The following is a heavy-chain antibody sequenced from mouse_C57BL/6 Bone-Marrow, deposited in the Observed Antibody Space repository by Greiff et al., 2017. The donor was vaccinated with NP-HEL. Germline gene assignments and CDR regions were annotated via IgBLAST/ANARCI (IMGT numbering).Heavy chain of an antibody. J-gene: IGHJ3*01. CDR3: ARSKGLRPWFAY. D-gene: IGHD2-4*01. CDR1: GYAFSSSW. CDR2: IYPGDGVT. V-gene: IGHV1-82*01. Sequence: LQQSGPELVKPGASVKISCKASGYAFSSSWMNWVKQRPGKGLEWIGRIYPGDGVTNYNGKFKGKVTLTADKSSSTAYMQLSILTSEDSAVYFCARSKGLRPWFAYWGQGTLVTVSA.